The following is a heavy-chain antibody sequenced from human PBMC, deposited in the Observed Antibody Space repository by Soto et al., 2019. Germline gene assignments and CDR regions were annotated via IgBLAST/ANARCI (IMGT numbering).Heavy chain of an antibody. CDR2: ISGTGGNT. V-gene: IGHV3-23*01. J-gene: IGHJ4*02. CDR3: AKGLRVGRIRYYDY. CDR1: GFTFSSYT. Sequence: PGGSLRLSCAASGFTFSSYTMMWVRQAPGRGLEWVSGISGTGGNTYYADSVKGRFTISRDNSKNTLYLQMNTLRAEDKAVYYCAKGLRVGRIRYYDYWGKGALVTASS. D-gene: IGHD3-3*01.